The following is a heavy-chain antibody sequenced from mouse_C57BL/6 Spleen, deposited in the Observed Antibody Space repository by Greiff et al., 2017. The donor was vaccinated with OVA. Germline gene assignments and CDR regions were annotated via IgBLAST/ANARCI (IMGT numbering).Heavy chain of an antibody. D-gene: IGHD4-1*01. CDR3: ARDWDGGAWFAY. Sequence: VQLQQPGAELVKPGASVKISCKASGYAFSSYWMNWVKQRPGKGLEWIGQIYPGDGDTNYNGKFKGKATLTADKSSSTAYMQLSSLTSEDSAVYFCARDWDGGAWFAYWGQGTLVTVSA. CDR1: GYAFSSYW. V-gene: IGHV1-80*01. CDR2: IYPGDGDT. J-gene: IGHJ3*01.